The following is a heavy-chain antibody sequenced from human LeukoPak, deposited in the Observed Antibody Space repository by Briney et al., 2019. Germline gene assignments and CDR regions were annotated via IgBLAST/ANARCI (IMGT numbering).Heavy chain of an antibody. Sequence: SETLSLTCTVSGYSISNGYYWSWIRQPPGKGLEWIGYVYFTGRTHYNPSLTSRVTISVDSFRKQVSLELRSVTAADTAVYFCARTGDGTNYYNYYYMDVWGKGTTITVSS. D-gene: IGHD1-14*01. CDR2: VYFTGRT. CDR1: GYSISNGYY. V-gene: IGHV4-38-2*02. CDR3: ARTGDGTNYYNYYYMDV. J-gene: IGHJ6*03.